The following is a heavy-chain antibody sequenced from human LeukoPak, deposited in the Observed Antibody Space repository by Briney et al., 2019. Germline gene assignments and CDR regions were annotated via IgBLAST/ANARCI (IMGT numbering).Heavy chain of an antibody. J-gene: IGHJ6*02. CDR3: ARGHSSYYYGMDV. CDR2: ISSNGGST. D-gene: IGHD6-6*01. CDR1: GFTFSNYA. Sequence: PGGSLRLSCAASGFTFSNYAMHWVRQAPGKGLEYVSAISSNGGSTYYANSVKGRFTISRDNSKNTLYLQMGSLRSEDTAVYYCARGHSSYYYGMDVWAKGPRSPSP. V-gene: IGHV3-64*01.